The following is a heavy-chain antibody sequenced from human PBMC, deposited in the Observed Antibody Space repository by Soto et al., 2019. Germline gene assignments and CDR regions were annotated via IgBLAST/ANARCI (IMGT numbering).Heavy chain of an antibody. CDR3: AATGGHYFGLDI. V-gene: IGHV1-18*01. CDR1: DHTFTYYG. J-gene: IGHJ6*02. Sequence: QAQLLQSGGEVKKPGASVKVSCNSSDHTFTYYGINWVRRAPGQGLEWMGWISGYNGNTKYAQKFQERVTISADTTTRAAYMERRGLTSDDTAVYFCAATGGHYFGLDIWGQGTTVTVSS. CDR2: ISGYNGNT. D-gene: IGHD2-8*02.